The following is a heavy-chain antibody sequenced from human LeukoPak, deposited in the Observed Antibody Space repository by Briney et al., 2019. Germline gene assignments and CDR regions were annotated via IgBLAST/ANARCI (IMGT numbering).Heavy chain of an antibody. CDR3: ARGRSSRNRPRLDY. CDR2: INHSGST. CDR1: GGSFSGYY. Sequence: SETLSLTCAVCGGSFSGYYWSWIRQPPGKGLEWIGEINHSGSTNYNPSLKSRATISVDTSKNQFSLKLSSVTAADTAVYYCARGRSSRNRPRLDYWGQGTLVTVSS. V-gene: IGHV4-34*01. D-gene: IGHD1-14*01. J-gene: IGHJ4*02.